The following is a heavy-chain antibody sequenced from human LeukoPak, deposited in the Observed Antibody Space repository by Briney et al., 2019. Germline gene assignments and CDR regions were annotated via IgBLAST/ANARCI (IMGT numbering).Heavy chain of an antibody. V-gene: IGHV4-34*01. CDR2: INHSGST. Sequence: SETLSLTCAVYGGSFSGYYWSWIRQPPGKGLEWIGEINHSGSTNYNPSLKSRVTISVDTSKNQFSLRLSSVTAADTAVYYCARRVGRWFGERAYYYDYMDVWGKGTTVTISS. CDR3: ARRVGRWFGERAYYYDYMDV. CDR1: GGSFSGYY. D-gene: IGHD3-10*01. J-gene: IGHJ6*03.